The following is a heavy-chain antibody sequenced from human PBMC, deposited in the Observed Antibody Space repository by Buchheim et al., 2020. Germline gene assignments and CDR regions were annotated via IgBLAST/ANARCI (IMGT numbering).Heavy chain of an antibody. D-gene: IGHD2-2*02. Sequence: QLQLQESGPGLVKASETLSLTCTVSGVSLSSSLHYWGWIRQPPGKGLEWIGSMYYSGNTYYNPSLKSRITISVDTSTNQFSLELSSVTAADTAVYFCARHVIGVIPGTIWNAMDVWGQGTT. J-gene: IGHJ6*02. V-gene: IGHV4-39*01. CDR1: GVSLSSSLHY. CDR2: MYYSGNT. CDR3: ARHVIGVIPGTIWNAMDV.